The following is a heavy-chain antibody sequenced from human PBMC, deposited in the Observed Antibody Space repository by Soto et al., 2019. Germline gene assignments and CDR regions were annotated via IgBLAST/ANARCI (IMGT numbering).Heavy chain of an antibody. CDR1: GGSISSGGYS. J-gene: IGHJ4*02. CDR2: IYHSGST. CDR3: ARATITMVRGVIIAVHFDY. Sequence: SETLSLTCAVSGGSISSGGYSWSWIRQPPGKGLEWIGYIYHSGSTYYNPSLKSRVTISVDRSKNQFSLKLSSVTAADTAVYYCARATITMVRGVIIAVHFDYWGQGTLVTVSS. V-gene: IGHV4-30-2*01. D-gene: IGHD3-10*01.